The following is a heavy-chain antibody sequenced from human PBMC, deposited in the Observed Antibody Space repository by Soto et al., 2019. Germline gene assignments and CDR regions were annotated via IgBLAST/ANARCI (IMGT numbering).Heavy chain of an antibody. V-gene: IGHV1-69*06. J-gene: IGHJ4*02. D-gene: IGHD4-17*01. Sequence: SVKVSCKASGGTFSSYAISWVRQAPGQGLEWMGGIIPIFGTANYAQKFQGRVTITADKSTSTAYMELSSLRSEDTAVYYCARVPTTVVTSLPPRKVYFDYWGQGTLVTVS. CDR1: GGTFSSYA. CDR2: IIPIFGTA. CDR3: ARVPTTVVTSLPPRKVYFDY.